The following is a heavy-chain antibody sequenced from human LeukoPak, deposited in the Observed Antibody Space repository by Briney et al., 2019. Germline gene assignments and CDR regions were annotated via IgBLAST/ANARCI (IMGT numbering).Heavy chain of an antibody. CDR1: GYSFSNYW. CDR3: ARSYYHSSGYFTDWYFDL. D-gene: IGHD3-22*01. V-gene: IGHV5-51*01. J-gene: IGHJ2*01. Sequence: GESLKISCKGSGYSFSNYWIGWVRQMPGKGLELMGSIYPGDSDTRYRPSFQGQVTISADKSISTAYLQWSSLKASDSAMYYCARSYYHSSGYFTDWYFDLWGRGTLVAVSS. CDR2: IYPGDSDT.